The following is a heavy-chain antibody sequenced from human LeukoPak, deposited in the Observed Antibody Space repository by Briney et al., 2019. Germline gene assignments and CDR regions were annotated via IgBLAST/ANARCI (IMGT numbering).Heavy chain of an antibody. Sequence: GGSLRLSCAASGFTFSTYAMSWVRQAPGKGLEWVSLIGGSDGRTRYADSVKGRFTISRDNSKNTLYLQMNSLRAEDTAVYYCAKKPVHYDILTGYRNNYFDYWGQGTLVTVSS. CDR2: IGGSDGRT. CDR3: AKKPVHYDILTGYRNNYFDY. J-gene: IGHJ4*02. D-gene: IGHD3-9*01. V-gene: IGHV3-23*01. CDR1: GFTFSTYA.